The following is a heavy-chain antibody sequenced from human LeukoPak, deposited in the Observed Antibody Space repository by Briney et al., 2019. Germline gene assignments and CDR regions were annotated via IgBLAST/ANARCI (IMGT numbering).Heavy chain of an antibody. CDR2: VYYDGTS. J-gene: IGHJ4*02. D-gene: IGHD5-24*01. CDR3: VRHISTNTGYFDS. Sequence: SETLSLTCTASGGSIDSHSYYWGWIRQTPGKGLEWIGSVYYDGTSYSNPSLSSRVAIFVDTSRDRFSLDLSFVTAADTALYYCVRHISTNTGYFDSCGQGTLVSISS. V-gene: IGHV4-39*01. CDR1: GGSIDSHSYY.